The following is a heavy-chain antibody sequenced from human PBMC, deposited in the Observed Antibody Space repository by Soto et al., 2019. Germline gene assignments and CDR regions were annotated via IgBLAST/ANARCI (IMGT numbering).Heavy chain of an antibody. Sequence: KDSGGTVNGYTIGWVRQPPGKRLEWMGRIIPILGIANYAQKFQGRVTITADKSTSTAYMELSSLRSEDTAVYYCATEYGGTFGGVIAGYRDVWGKGTTVTVSS. V-gene: IGHV1-69*02. CDR3: ATEYGGTFGGVIAGYRDV. CDR2: IIPILGIA. D-gene: IGHD3-16*02. J-gene: IGHJ6*03. CDR1: GGTVNGYT.